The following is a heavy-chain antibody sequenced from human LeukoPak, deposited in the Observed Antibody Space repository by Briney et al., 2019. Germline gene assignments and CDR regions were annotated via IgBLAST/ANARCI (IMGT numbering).Heavy chain of an antibody. Sequence: PSETLSLTCTVSGVSISSYYWSWIRQPPGKGLEWIGNIYYSRSTNYNPSLKSRVTISVDTSKNQFSLKLSSVTAADTAVYYCARTTMVRGVIIALEYNWFDPWGQGTLVTVSS. CDR2: IYYSRST. D-gene: IGHD3-10*01. V-gene: IGHV4-59*01. CDR3: ARTTMVRGVIIALEYNWFDP. J-gene: IGHJ5*02. CDR1: GVSISSYY.